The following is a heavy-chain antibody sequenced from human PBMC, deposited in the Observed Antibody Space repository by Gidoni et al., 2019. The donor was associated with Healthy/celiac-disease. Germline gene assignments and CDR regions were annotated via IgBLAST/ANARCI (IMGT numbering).Heavy chain of an antibody. CDR1: GFTFSSYV. CDR3: AKGLAVYYDYVWGSYRGDAFDI. J-gene: IGHJ3*02. V-gene: IGHV3-30*18. CDR2: ISYDGSNK. D-gene: IGHD3-16*02. Sequence: QVQLVESGGGVVQPGRSLRLSCSSSGFTFSSYVVHWVRQAPGKGLEWVAVISYDGSNKYYADSVKGRFTISRDNSKNTLYLQMNSLRAEDTAVYYCAKGLAVYYDYVWGSYRGDAFDIWGQGTMVTVSS.